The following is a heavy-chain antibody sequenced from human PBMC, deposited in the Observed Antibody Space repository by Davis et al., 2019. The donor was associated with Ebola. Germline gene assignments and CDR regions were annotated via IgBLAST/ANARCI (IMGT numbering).Heavy chain of an antibody. J-gene: IGHJ4*02. Sequence: GESLKISCAASGFTFSSYWMHWVRQPPGKGLVWVSRTNSDGGGTTYADSVKGRFTISRDNAKNTLYLQMNSLRAEDTAVYYCASGGGGSNDYWGQGTLVTVSS. CDR3: ASGGGGSNDY. CDR1: GFTFSSYW. V-gene: IGHV3-74*01. CDR2: TNSDGGGT. D-gene: IGHD3-16*01.